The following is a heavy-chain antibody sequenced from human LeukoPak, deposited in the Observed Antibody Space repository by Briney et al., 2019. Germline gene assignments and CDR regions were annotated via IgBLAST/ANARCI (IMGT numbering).Heavy chain of an antibody. Sequence: GGSLRLSCAASGFTFSSYAMSWVRQAPGKGLEWVASIKQDGSEKHSVESVKGRCTLSRDNAKNSLYLQMNSLRAEDTAVYYCSRGSGDLDFWGQGTLVTVSS. CDR1: GFTFSSYA. V-gene: IGHV3-7*01. J-gene: IGHJ4*02. CDR2: IKQDGSEK. D-gene: IGHD4-17*01. CDR3: SRGSGDLDF.